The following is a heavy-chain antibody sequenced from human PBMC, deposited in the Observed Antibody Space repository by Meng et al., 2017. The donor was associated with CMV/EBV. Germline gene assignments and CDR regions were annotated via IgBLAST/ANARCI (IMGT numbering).Heavy chain of an antibody. Sequence: GESLKISCAASGFTFSSYAMHWVRQAPGKGLEWVAVISYDGSNKYYADSVKGRFTISRDNSKNTLYLQMNSLRAEDTAVYYCARDLMYSSSWDYYYYDMDVWGQGTTVTVSS. J-gene: IGHJ6*02. D-gene: IGHD6-13*01. V-gene: IGHV3-30-3*01. CDR1: GFTFSSYA. CDR3: ARDLMYSSSWDYYYYDMDV. CDR2: ISYDGSNK.